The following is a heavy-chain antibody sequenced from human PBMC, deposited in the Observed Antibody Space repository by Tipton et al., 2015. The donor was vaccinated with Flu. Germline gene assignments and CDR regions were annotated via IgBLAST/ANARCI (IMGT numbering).Heavy chain of an antibody. Sequence: LSLTCAASGFTVSSNYMSWVRQAPGKGLEWVSVIYSDGSTYYVDSVKGRFTVSRDNSKNILALQMNSLRAEDTAVYYCARGQGANPWGQGTLVTVSS. CDR2: IYSDGST. CDR1: GFTVSSNY. J-gene: IGHJ5*02. V-gene: IGHV3-53*01. CDR3: ARGQGANP.